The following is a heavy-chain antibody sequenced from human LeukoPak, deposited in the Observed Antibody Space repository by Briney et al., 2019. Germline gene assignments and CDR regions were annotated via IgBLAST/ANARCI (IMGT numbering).Heavy chain of an antibody. V-gene: IGHV3-7*01. D-gene: IGHD2-2*01. Sequence: PGGSLRLSCAPSGFSFSGYWITSVRQAPGKGLEWVANIKQDGSDKNYVDSVKGRFTISRDNAKNSLYLQMNSLRAEDTAVYYCARSSAIAYYYMDVWGKGTTVTVSS. J-gene: IGHJ6*03. CDR2: IKQDGSDK. CDR3: ARSSAIAYYYMDV. CDR1: GFSFSGYW.